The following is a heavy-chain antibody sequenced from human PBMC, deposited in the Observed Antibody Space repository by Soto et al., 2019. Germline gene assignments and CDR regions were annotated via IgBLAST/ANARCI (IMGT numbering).Heavy chain of an antibody. CDR1: GFTFSSYG. CDR3: AKRGVVRGVIKYYYGMDV. Sequence: PGGSLRLSCAASGFTFSSYGMHWVRQAPGKGLEGVAVISYDGSNKYYADSVRGRFTISRDNSKNTLYLQMNSLRAGDTAVYYCAKRGVVRGVIKYYYGMDVWGQGTTVTVSS. CDR2: ISYDGSNK. J-gene: IGHJ6*02. V-gene: IGHV3-30*18. D-gene: IGHD3-10*01.